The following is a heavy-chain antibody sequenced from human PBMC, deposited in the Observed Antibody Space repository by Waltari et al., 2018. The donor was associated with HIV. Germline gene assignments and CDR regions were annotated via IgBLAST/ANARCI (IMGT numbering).Heavy chain of an antibody. CDR1: GGSISSSSYY. V-gene: IGHV4-39*07. CDR3: ARGAYNWNYYGWFDP. D-gene: IGHD1-7*01. CDR2: IYYSGST. Sequence: QLQLQESGPGLVKPSETLSLTCTVSGGSISSSSYYWGWIRQPPGKGLEWIGSIYYSGSTYYNPSLKSRVTISVDTSKNQFSLKLSSVTAADTAVYYCARGAYNWNYYGWFDPWGQGTLVTVSS. J-gene: IGHJ5*02.